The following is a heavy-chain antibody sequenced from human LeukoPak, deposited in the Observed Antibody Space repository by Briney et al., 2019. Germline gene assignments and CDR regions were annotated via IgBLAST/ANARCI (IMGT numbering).Heavy chain of an antibody. CDR2: IYYSGST. V-gene: IGHV4-39*01. CDR1: TFSTYW. CDR3: ARRPFSRGAFDI. D-gene: IGHD3-10*01. J-gene: IGHJ3*02. Sequence: TFSTYWMSWVRQAPGKGLEWIGSIYYSGSTYYNPSLKSRVTISVDTSKNQFSLKLSSVTAADTAVYYCARRPFSRGAFDIWGQGTMVTVSS.